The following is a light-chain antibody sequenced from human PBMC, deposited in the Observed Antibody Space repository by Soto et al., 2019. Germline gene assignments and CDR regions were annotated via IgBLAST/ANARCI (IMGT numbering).Light chain of an antibody. CDR1: QSISSY. CDR2: DAP. V-gene: IGKV3-11*01. Sequence: EIVLTQSPATLSLSPWERASLSCRASQSISSYLAWYQQKPGQAPRLLIYDAPNRATGIPARFSGSGSGTDFTLSISSLQREDFATYYCQQSYITPPGTFGQGTKVDIK. J-gene: IGKJ1*01. CDR3: QQSYITPPGT.